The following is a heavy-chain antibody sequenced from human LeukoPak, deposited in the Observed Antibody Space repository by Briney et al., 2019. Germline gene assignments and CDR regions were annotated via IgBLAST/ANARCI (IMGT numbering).Heavy chain of an antibody. D-gene: IGHD5-18*01. CDR2: ISGSGGST. V-gene: IGHV3-23*01. Sequence: SCKASGYTFTSYGISWVRQAPGKGLEWVSAISGSGGSTYYADSVKGRFTISRDNSKNTLYLQMNSLRAEDTAVYYCARDVTVDTAMVPTFDYWGQGTLVTVSS. CDR3: ARDVTVDTAMVPTFDY. J-gene: IGHJ4*02. CDR1: GYTFTSYG.